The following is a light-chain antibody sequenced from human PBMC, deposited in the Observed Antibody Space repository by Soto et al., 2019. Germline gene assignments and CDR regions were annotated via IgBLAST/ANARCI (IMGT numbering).Light chain of an antibody. CDR1: QGVSSN. CDR2: RAS. CDR3: QQYNFWPPLT. Sequence: EVVMTQSPATLSVSPGEGATLSCRASQGVSSNLAWYQQRPGQAPRLLIYRASTRATGIPARFTGSGSGTEFTLTISSLQSEDFAVYYCQQYNFWPPLTFGGGTKVEIK. V-gene: IGKV3-15*01. J-gene: IGKJ4*01.